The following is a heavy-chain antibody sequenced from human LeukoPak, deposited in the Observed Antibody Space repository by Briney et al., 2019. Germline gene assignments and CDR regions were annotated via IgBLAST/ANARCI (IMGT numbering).Heavy chain of an antibody. J-gene: IGHJ4*02. CDR1: GYTFTSYY. CDR2: INPSGGRT. CDR3: RREGEYDVRKPGGDY. Sequence: GASVKVSCKASGYTFTSYYIDWVRQAPGQGLEWMGIINPSGGRTTYAQKFQGRVTMTRDTSTSTVYMEMSGPRSEDTAVYYCRREGEYDVRKPGGDYWGQGTLVTVSS. D-gene: IGHD3-10*01. V-gene: IGHV1-46*01.